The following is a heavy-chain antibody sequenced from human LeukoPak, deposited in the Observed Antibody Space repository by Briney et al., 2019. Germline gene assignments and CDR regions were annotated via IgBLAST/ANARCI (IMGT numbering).Heavy chain of an antibody. Sequence: ASVKVSCKASGYTFTSYGISWVRQAPGQGLEWMGWISAYNGNTNYAQKLQGRVTMTTDTSTSTAYMELRSLGSDDTAVYYCARGTYYYDSSGYYYFDYWGQGTLVTVSS. CDR3: ARGTYYYDSSGYYYFDY. D-gene: IGHD3-22*01. V-gene: IGHV1-18*01. CDR1: GYTFTSYG. CDR2: ISAYNGNT. J-gene: IGHJ4*02.